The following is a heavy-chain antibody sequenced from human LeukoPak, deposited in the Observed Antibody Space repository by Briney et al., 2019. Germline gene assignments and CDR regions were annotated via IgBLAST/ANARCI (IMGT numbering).Heavy chain of an antibody. Sequence: GGSLRLSCAASGFTFSSYGMHWVRQAPGKGLEWVAVISYDGSNKYYADSVKGRFTISRDNSKNTLYLQMNSLRAEDTAVYYCAKDWYTVDPWGQGTLVTVSS. D-gene: IGHD1-14*01. J-gene: IGHJ5*02. CDR2: ISYDGSNK. CDR1: GFTFSSYG. CDR3: AKDWYTVDP. V-gene: IGHV3-30*18.